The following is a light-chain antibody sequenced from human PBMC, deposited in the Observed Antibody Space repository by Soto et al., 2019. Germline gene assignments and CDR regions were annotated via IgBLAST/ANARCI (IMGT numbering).Light chain of an antibody. CDR3: QQSFSSPFT. J-gene: IGKJ3*01. CDR1: QSIRSH. CDR2: AAS. V-gene: IGKV1-39*01. Sequence: DIQMTQSPSSLSASVGDRVSITCRASQSIRSHLNWYQHKPGKAPKVLIYAASSLQGGVPSRFSGSGSGTNFTLTIKSLQPEDFTTYYCQQSFSSPFTFGPGTKVDVK.